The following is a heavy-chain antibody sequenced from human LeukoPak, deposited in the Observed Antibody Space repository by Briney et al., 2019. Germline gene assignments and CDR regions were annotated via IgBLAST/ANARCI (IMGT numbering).Heavy chain of an antibody. J-gene: IGHJ5*02. V-gene: IGHV3-21*01. D-gene: IGHD5-18*01. Sequence: PGGSLRLSCAASGFTFSAYNMIWVRQAPGKGLEWVSSINSDSNYIYYADSVKGRFTISRDNTKTSLYLQMNSLRVDDTAVYHCVRGGYSYHWGQGTLVTVSS. CDR1: GFTFSAYN. CDR3: VRGGYSYH. CDR2: INSDSNYI.